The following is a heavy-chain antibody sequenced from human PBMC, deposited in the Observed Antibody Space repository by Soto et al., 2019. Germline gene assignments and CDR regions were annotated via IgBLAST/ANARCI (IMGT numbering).Heavy chain of an antibody. CDR1: GGSFSGYY. J-gene: IGHJ4*02. D-gene: IGHD4-17*01. CDR3: VSGYGDYVRPYFDY. V-gene: IGHV4-34*01. CDR2: INHSGST. Sequence: PSETLSLTCAVYGGSFSGYYWSWIRQPPGKGLEWIGEINHSGSTNYNPSLKSRVTMSVDTSKNQFSLKLSSVTAADTAVYYCVSGYGDYVRPYFDYWGQGTLLT.